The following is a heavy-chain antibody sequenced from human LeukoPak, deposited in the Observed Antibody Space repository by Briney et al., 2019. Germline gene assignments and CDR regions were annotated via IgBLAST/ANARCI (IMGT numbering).Heavy chain of an antibody. CDR3: AKDPSNASRTLDI. CDR1: GFTFSNFG. V-gene: IGHV3-30*02. D-gene: IGHD3-16*01. Sequence: GGSLRLSCAASGFTFSNFGMHWVRQAPGKGLEWVAFIRSEGTNKYYLDSVEGRFTVSGDNSKNTLFLQMNSLRPEDTAIYYCAKDPSNASRTLDIWGQGTLVVVSA. J-gene: IGHJ3*02. CDR2: IRSEGTNK.